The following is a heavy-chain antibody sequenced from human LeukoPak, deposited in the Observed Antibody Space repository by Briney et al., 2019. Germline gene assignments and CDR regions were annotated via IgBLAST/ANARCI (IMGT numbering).Heavy chain of an antibody. CDR2: ISSSSSTI. V-gene: IGHV3-48*04. CDR3: ARGERGRSIAVAV. J-gene: IGHJ4*02. CDR1: GFTFSSYS. D-gene: IGHD6-19*01. Sequence: GGSLRLSCAASGFTFSSYSMNWVRQAPGKGLEWVSYISSSSSTIYYADSVKGRFTISRDNAKNSLYLQMNSLRAEDTAVYYCARGERGRSIAVAVWGQGTLVTVSS.